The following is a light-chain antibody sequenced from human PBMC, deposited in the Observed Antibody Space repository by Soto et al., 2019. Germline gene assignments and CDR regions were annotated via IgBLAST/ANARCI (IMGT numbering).Light chain of an antibody. Sequence: DIQLTQSPSTLSASVGDRATISCRDCQSVGAWLAWYQQRPGKGPKLLIYKASRLGGGVPSRFSGSGYGTEFTLTISTLLPDAFAIYYCQQYDTYPLTFGGGTRVEI. CDR1: QSVGAW. CDR3: QQYDTYPLT. V-gene: IGKV1-5*03. CDR2: KAS. J-gene: IGKJ4*01.